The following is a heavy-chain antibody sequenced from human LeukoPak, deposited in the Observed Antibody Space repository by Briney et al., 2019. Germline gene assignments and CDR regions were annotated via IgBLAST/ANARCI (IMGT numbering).Heavy chain of an antibody. CDR2: NVVGSGNI. D-gene: IGHD3-10*01. CDR3: AAVERITMVRGVTPSFDI. J-gene: IGHJ3*02. CDR1: GFTFSTSA. V-gene: IGHV1-58*01. Sequence: TSVTVSCKASGFTFSTSAVQWVRQARGQRLEWIGWNVVGSGNINYAQKFQERVSITRDMSTSTAYMELSSLRSDDTAVYYCAAVERITMVRGVTPSFDIWGQGTMVTVSS.